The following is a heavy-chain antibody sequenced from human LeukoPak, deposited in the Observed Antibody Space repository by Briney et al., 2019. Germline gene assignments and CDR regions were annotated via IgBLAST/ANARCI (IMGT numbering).Heavy chain of an antibody. CDR1: RFTFSSYA. CDR3: AKDPVVYHGGSGWHYFDY. CDR2: IGGTGDKT. J-gene: IGHJ4*02. D-gene: IGHD6-19*01. V-gene: IGHV3-23*01. Sequence: GGSLRLSCAASRFTFSSYAMSWVRQAPGRGLEWVSTIGGTGDKTYYADSVRGRFTISRDNSMDTLYLQMNSLKAEDTAVYYCAKDPVVYHGGSGWHYFDYWGQGTLVTVSS.